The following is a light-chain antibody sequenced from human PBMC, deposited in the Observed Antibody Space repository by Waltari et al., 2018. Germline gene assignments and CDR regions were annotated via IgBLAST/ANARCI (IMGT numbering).Light chain of an antibody. Sequence: DIVMTQSPATLSVSPGERATLSCRASQSIGSNLAWYQHKPGQAPRFLIYGASTTATGIPGRFSGSGSGTEFTLTISSLQSADFAVYFCQQYNNWPETFGQGTKVEIK. J-gene: IGKJ1*01. CDR1: QSIGSN. V-gene: IGKV3-15*01. CDR3: QQYNNWPET. CDR2: GAS.